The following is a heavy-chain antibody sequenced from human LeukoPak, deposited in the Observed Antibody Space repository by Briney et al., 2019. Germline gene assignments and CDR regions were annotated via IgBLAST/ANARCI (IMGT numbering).Heavy chain of an antibody. D-gene: IGHD1-14*01. CDR2: IYYSGST. V-gene: IGHV4-59*08. Sequence: PSETLSLTCTVSGGSIRGYYWSWIRQPPGKGLEWIGYIYYSGSTNYNPSLKSRVTISVDTSKNQFSLKLSSVTAADTAVYYCARGTGLAFDIWGQGTMVTVSS. CDR3: ARGTGLAFDI. CDR1: GGSIRGYY. J-gene: IGHJ3*02.